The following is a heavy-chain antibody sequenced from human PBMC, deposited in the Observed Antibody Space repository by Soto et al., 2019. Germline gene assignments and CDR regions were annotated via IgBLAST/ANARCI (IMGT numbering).Heavy chain of an antibody. Sequence: ASVKVSCKASGYTFTIYGIIWVRQAPGQGLEWMGWISAYNGNTNYAQKLQGRVTMTTDTSTSTAYMELRSLRSDDTAVYYCARSYYYDSSGYLGFDPWGQGTLVTVSS. J-gene: IGHJ5*02. V-gene: IGHV1-18*01. CDR3: ARSYYYDSSGYLGFDP. D-gene: IGHD3-22*01. CDR2: ISAYNGNT. CDR1: GYTFTIYG.